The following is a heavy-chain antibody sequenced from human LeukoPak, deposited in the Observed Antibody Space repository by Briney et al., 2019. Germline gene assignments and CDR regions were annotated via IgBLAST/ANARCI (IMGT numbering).Heavy chain of an antibody. CDR3: ARDSAIVGATSGDY. Sequence: SVKVSCKASGCTFTGYYMHWVRQAPGQGLEWMGRIIPILGIANYAQKFQGRVTITADKSTSTAYMELSSLRSEDTDVYYCARDSAIVGATSGDYWGQGTLVTVSS. J-gene: IGHJ4*02. V-gene: IGHV1-69*04. D-gene: IGHD1-26*01. CDR1: GCTFTGYY. CDR2: IIPILGIA.